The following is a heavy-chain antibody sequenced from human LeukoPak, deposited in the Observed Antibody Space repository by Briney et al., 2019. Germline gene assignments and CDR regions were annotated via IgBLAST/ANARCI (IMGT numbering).Heavy chain of an antibody. Sequence: GGSLRLSCAASGFTFSSYWMSWVRQAPGKGVEWVSSISSSSSYIYYADSLKGRFTISRDNAKNSLYLQMNSLRAEDTAVYYCASSSMLGSSSWAFAIWGQGTMVTVSS. V-gene: IGHV3-21*01. CDR3: ASSSMLGSSSWAFAI. D-gene: IGHD6-13*01. CDR1: GFTFSSYW. J-gene: IGHJ3*02. CDR2: ISSSSSYI.